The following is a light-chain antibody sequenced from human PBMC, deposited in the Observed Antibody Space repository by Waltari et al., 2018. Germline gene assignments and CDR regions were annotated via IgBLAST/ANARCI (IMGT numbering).Light chain of an antibody. V-gene: IGLV1-51*01. CDR3: ATWDNSLREFV. CDR2: DTN. J-gene: IGLJ2*01. Sequence: YQQLPPAAPNLRMFDTNKRPSGIPDRISASKSGTSATLDITGLQTGDEADYYCATWDNSLREFVFGGGTELTVL.